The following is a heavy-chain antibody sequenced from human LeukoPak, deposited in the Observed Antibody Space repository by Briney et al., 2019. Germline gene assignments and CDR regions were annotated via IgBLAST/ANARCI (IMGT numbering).Heavy chain of an antibody. CDR1: GFIFDTYA. J-gene: IGHJ4*02. Sequence: PGGSLRLSCTPSGFIFDTYAMHWVRQAPGKGLEWVALISYDGGNENYADSVKGRFTISRDNSKNTPFLQMDSLRADDTAVYYCARDPPFSSGWSQNFFDFWGQGTPVTVSS. D-gene: IGHD6-19*01. V-gene: IGHV3-30*14. CDR3: ARDPPFSSGWSQNFFDF. CDR2: ISYDGGNE.